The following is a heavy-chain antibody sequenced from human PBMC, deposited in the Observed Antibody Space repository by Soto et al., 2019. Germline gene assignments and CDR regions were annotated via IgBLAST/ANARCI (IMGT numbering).Heavy chain of an antibody. Sequence: GSLRLSCAASGFTFSSYAMSWVRQAPGKGLEWIGEINHSGSTNYNPSLKSRVTISVDTSKNQFSLKLSSVTAADTAVYYCAIWYYDILTGYPDGYFDYWGQGTLVTVSS. CDR2: INHSGST. J-gene: IGHJ4*02. D-gene: IGHD3-9*01. V-gene: IGHV4-34*08. CDR1: GFTFSSYA. CDR3: AIWYYDILTGYPDGYFDY.